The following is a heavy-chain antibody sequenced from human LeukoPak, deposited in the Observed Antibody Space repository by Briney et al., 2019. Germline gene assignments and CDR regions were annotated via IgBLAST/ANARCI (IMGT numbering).Heavy chain of an antibody. Sequence: SETLSLTCTVSSGSITSGGKSWSWIRQPPGKGLEWIGYIYYSGSTNYNPSLKRRVTISVDTSKNQFSLKLSSVTAADTAVYYCARSFRSGWRNWFDPWGQGTLVTVSS. CDR3: ARSFRSGWRNWFDP. D-gene: IGHD6-19*01. V-gene: IGHV4-61*08. CDR1: SGSITSGGKS. J-gene: IGHJ5*02. CDR2: IYYSGST.